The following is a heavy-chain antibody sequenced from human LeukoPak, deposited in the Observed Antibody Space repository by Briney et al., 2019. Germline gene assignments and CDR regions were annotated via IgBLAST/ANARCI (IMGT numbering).Heavy chain of an antibody. Sequence: GESLQISCKGSGSRFTSYWIGWVRQMPGKGLEWMGIIYPGDSDTRYSPSFQGQVTISADKSISTAYLQWSSLKASDTAMYYCARQHSGWYRYFDYWGQGTLVTVSS. D-gene: IGHD6-19*01. V-gene: IGHV5-51*01. CDR1: GSRFTSYW. J-gene: IGHJ4*02. CDR2: IYPGDSDT. CDR3: ARQHSGWYRYFDY.